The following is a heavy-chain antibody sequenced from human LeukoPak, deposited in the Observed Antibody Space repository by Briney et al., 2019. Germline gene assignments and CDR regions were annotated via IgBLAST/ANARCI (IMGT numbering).Heavy chain of an antibody. Sequence: PSETLSLTCTVSGGSISSSSYYWGWIRQPPGKGLEWIGSIYYSGSTYYNPSLKSRVTISVDTSKNQFSLKLSSVTAADTAVYYCARGGRVVAATLVYWGQGTLVTVSS. J-gene: IGHJ4*02. D-gene: IGHD2-15*01. CDR2: IYYSGST. CDR3: ARGGRVVAATLVY. V-gene: IGHV4-39*01. CDR1: GGSISSSSYY.